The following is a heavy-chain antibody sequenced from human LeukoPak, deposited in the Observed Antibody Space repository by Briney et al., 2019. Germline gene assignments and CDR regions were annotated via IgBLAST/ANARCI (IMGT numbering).Heavy chain of an antibody. V-gene: IGHV3-23*01. CDR2: ISDSGSTT. CDR3: AKEGFDS. J-gene: IGHJ4*02. Sequence: GGSLRLSCVASGVTSSTYAMNWVRQVPGKGLEWVSLISDSGSTTYHADSVKGRFTISRDNSKNTLYLQMNSLSAEDSAVYYCAKEGFDSWGLGTLVTVSS. CDR1: GVTSSTYA.